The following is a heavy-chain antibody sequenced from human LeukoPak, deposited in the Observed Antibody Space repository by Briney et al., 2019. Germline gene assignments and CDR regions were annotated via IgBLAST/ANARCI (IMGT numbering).Heavy chain of an antibody. CDR3: ARSRGTMVRGGFDP. D-gene: IGHD3-10*01. CDR2: INPNSGGT. V-gene: IGHV1-2*02. CDR1: GYTFTSNY. Sequence: ASVKVSCKAFGYTFTSNYMHWVRQAPGQGLEWMGWINPNSGGTNYAQKFQGRVTMTRDTSISTAYMELSRLRSDDTAVYYCARSRGTMVRGGFDPWGQGTLVTVSS. J-gene: IGHJ5*02.